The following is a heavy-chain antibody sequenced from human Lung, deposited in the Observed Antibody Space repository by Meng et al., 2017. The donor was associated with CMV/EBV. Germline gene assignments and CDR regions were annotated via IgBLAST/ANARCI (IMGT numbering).Heavy chain of an antibody. D-gene: IGHD6-13*01. CDR2: ISDSGGNT. CDR3: AKCRSGIAAALNY. J-gene: IGHJ4*02. Sequence: GGSXRLXXAASGFTFSNYALSWVRQAPGKGLEWVSTISDSGGNTYYADSVKGRFTISRDNSKNTLYLQMNSLRAEDTAVYYCAKCRSGIAAALNYWGQGTLVTVSS. CDR1: GFTFSNYA. V-gene: IGHV3-23*01.